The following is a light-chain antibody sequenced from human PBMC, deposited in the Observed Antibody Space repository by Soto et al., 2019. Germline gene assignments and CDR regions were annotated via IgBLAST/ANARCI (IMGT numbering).Light chain of an antibody. J-gene: IGKJ5*01. Sequence: DEVMTQSPLSLPVTLGQPASISCRSSQSLVYSDRNTYLNWFQQRPGQSPRRLIYKVSNRDSGVPDRFSGSGSGTDFTLKISRVEAEDVGVYYCMQGTHWPPITFGQGTRLEIK. CDR2: KVS. CDR1: QSLVYSDRNTY. V-gene: IGKV2-30*01. CDR3: MQGTHWPPIT.